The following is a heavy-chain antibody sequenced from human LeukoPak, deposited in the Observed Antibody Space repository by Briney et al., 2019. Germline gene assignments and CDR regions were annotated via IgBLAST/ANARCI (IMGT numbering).Heavy chain of an antibody. J-gene: IGHJ4*02. D-gene: IGHD3-10*01. Sequence: GRSLRLSCAASGFTFSNYAMHWVRQAPGKGLEWVAVISYDGSNEYYAESVKGRFTISRDSSENTLYLEMNSLRVEDTAVYYCARVGYYSSGPFSYFDYWGQGTLVTVSS. V-gene: IGHV3-30-3*01. CDR3: ARVGYYSSGPFSYFDY. CDR2: ISYDGSNE. CDR1: GFTFSNYA.